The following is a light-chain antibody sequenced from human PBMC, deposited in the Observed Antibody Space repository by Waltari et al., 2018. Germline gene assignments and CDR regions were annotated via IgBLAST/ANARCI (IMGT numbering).Light chain of an antibody. CDR3: QSYDSSLSVV. J-gene: IGLJ2*01. Sequence: QSVLTQPPSVSGAPGQRVTISCTGSSSNIGAGYDVHWYQQLPGTAPKLLIYGNSNRPSGGPDRFSGSKSGTSASLAITGLQAEDGADYYCQSYDSSLSVVFGGGTKLTVL. CDR2: GNS. V-gene: IGLV1-40*01. CDR1: SSNIGAGYD.